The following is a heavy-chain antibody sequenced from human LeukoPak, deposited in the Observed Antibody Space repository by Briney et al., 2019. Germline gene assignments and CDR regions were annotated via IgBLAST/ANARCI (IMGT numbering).Heavy chain of an antibody. J-gene: IGHJ6*02. CDR3: ARERWHCRVNCYSVYYYALDV. Sequence: ASVKVSCKGSGYTFANYAVHWVRQAPGQRLEWLGWINPGNGDTKYSQNFQGRVTVTSDTSAATAYVELNSLTSEDTAVYYCARERWHCRVNCYSVYYYALDVWGQGTTVTVSS. CDR1: GYTFANYA. V-gene: IGHV1-3*01. D-gene: IGHD2-15*01. CDR2: INPGNGDT.